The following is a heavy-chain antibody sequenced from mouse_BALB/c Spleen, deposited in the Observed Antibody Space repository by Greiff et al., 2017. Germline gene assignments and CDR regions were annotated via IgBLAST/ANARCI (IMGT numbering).Heavy chain of an antibody. CDR3: ARHEVRSITTVEAWFAY. Sequence: QVQLQQSGAELVKPGASVKLSCKASGYTFTEYIIHWVKQRSGQGLEWIGWFYPGSGSIKYNEKFKDKATLTADKSSSTVYMELSRLTSEDSAVYFCARHEVRSITTVEAWFAYWGQGTLVTVSA. CDR2: FYPGSGSI. D-gene: IGHD1-1*01. CDR1: GYTFTEYI. J-gene: IGHJ3*01. V-gene: IGHV1-62-2*01.